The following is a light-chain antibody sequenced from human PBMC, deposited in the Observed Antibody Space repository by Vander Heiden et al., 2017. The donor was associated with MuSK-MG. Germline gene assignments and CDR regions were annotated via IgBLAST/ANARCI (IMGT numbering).Light chain of an antibody. J-gene: IGKJ1*01. CDR2: GAS. CDR1: QSISSY. CDR3: QQSYTISWT. V-gene: IGKV1-39*01. Sequence: DIQMTQSPSSLSASVGDRVTITCRASQSISSYLNWYQQKPGKAPKLLIYGASSLQSGVPSRFSGSGSGTDFTLTISSLQPEDFAAYYCQQSYTISWTFGQGTKVXI.